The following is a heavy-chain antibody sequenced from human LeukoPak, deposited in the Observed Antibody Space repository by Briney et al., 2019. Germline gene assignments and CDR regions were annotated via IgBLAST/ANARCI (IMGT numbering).Heavy chain of an antibody. CDR3: ARMYSSGWSGGRAAYTKFDS. D-gene: IGHD6-19*01. J-gene: IGHJ4*02. CDR1: GGSISSGGYY. Sequence: PSQTLSLTCTVSGGSISSGGYYWSWIRQHPGKGLEWIGYIYYSGSTYYNPSLKSRVTISVETSKNQFSLKLSSVTAADTAVYYCARMYSSGWSGGRAAYTKFDSWGQGTLVTVSS. CDR2: IYYSGST. V-gene: IGHV4-31*03.